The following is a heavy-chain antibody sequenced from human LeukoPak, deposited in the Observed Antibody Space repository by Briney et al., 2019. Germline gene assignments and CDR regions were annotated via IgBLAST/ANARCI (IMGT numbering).Heavy chain of an antibody. V-gene: IGHV5-51*01. CDR3: ARRFGPPGSYYGMVV. Sequence: GESLKISCQGSGYSFTSYWIGWVRQMPGKGLEWMGIIYPGDSDTRYSPSLQGQVTISADKSISTAYLQWSSLKASDTAMYYCARRFGPPGSYYGMVVWGQGTTVTVSS. D-gene: IGHD3-16*01. CDR2: IYPGDSDT. CDR1: GYSFTSYW. J-gene: IGHJ6*02.